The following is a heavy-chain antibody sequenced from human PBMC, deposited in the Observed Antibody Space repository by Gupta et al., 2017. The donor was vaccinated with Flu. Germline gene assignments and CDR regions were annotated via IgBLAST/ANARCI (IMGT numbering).Heavy chain of an antibody. CDR3: ARIYSDSSGYLHNWFDP. CDR1: MG. D-gene: IGHD3-22*01. Sequence: MGVNWIRQAPGKALEWLAHISSNDEESYSTSLRNRLNISKDTSNGQVVLTLTNMDPVDTATSYCARIYSDSSGYLHNWFDPRGQGTRVTVSS. CDR2: ISSNDEE. V-gene: IGHV2-26*01. J-gene: IGHJ5*02.